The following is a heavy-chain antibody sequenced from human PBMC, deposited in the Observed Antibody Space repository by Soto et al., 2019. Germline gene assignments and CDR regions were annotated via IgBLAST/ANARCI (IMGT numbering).Heavy chain of an antibody. Sequence: QVQLQESGPGLVKPSQTLSLTCTVSGGSISSGDYYWSWIRQPPGKGLEWIGYIYYSGSTYYNPSLKSRVTVAVDTSKSQCSLKLSSVTAAATAVYYCARVGYDSSGYYRPDYYYGMDVWGQGTTVTVSS. CDR2: IYYSGST. J-gene: IGHJ6*02. CDR1: GGSISSGDYY. D-gene: IGHD3-22*01. CDR3: ARVGYDSSGYYRPDYYYGMDV. V-gene: IGHV4-30-4*01.